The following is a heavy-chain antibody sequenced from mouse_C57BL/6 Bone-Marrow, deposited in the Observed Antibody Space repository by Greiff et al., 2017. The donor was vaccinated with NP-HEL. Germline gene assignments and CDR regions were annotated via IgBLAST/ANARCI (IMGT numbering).Heavy chain of an antibody. CDR1: GFSLTSYG. CDR3: ARNSGETGNWYFDV. D-gene: IGHD4-1*01. V-gene: IGHV2-2*01. J-gene: IGHJ1*03. CDR2: IWSGGST. Sequence: VKLVESGPGLVQPSQSLSITCTVSGFSLTSYGVHWVRQSPGKGLEWLGVIWSGGSTDYNAAFISRLSISKDNSKSQVFFKMNSLQADDTAIYYCARNSGETGNWYFDVWGTGTTVTVSS.